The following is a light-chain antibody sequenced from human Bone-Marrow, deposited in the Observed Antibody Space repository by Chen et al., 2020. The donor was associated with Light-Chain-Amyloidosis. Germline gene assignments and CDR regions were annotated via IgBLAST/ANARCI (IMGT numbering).Light chain of an antibody. J-gene: IGLJ2*01. CDR1: SLRSYF. V-gene: IGLV3-19*01. Sequence: SSELTQVPSVSVALGQTVRITCQGDSLRSYFANWYQQKPGQAPIIVIYGQNNRPSGIPDRLSGSISGNTASLTITGAQEEHEAEYSCNSRDIIGNHVVFGGGTKLTVL. CDR3: NSRDIIGNHVV. CDR2: GQN.